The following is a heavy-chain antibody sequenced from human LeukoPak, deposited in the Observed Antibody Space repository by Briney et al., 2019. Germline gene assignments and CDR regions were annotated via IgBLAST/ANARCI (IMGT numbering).Heavy chain of an antibody. Sequence: SETLSLTCTVSGGAISSSSYYWGWIRQPPGKGLEWIGSIYDSGSTYYNPSLKSRVTISVDTSKNQFSLKLSSVTAADTAVYYCARDRYSYGKRYFDYWGQGTLVTVSS. J-gene: IGHJ4*02. CDR1: GGAISSSSYY. D-gene: IGHD5-18*01. CDR3: ARDRYSYGKRYFDY. V-gene: IGHV4-39*07. CDR2: IYDSGST.